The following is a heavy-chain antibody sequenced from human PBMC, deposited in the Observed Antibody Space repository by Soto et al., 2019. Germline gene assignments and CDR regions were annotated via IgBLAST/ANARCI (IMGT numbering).Heavy chain of an antibody. CDR1: GFTFSSYW. CDR2: INSDGSST. V-gene: IGHV3-74*01. J-gene: IGHJ6*02. D-gene: IGHD3-9*01. Sequence: RRLSCAASGFTFSSYWMHWVRQAPGKGLVWVSRINSDGSSTSYADSVKGRFTISRDNAKNTLYLQMNSLRAEDTAVYYCARESQTGYYGMDVWGQGTTVTVSS. CDR3: ARESQTGYYGMDV.